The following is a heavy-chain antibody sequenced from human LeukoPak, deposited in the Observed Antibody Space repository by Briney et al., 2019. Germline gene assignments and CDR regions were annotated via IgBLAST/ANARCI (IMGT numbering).Heavy chain of an antibody. CDR3: ARVLDIVAQSIDP. V-gene: IGHV1-18*01. CDR1: GGTFSSYA. J-gene: IGHJ5*02. D-gene: IGHD5-12*01. CDR2: INPHTGGT. Sequence: ASVKVSCKASGGTFSSYAISWVRQAPGQGLEWVGWINPHTGGTNYAQKLQGRVTMTTDTSTSTAYMELRSLRSDDTAVYYCARVLDIVAQSIDPWGQGTLVTVSS.